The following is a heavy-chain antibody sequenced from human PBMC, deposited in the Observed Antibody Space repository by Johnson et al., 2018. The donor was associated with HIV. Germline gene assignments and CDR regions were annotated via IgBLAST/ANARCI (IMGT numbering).Heavy chain of an antibody. CDR3: ARGREDA. CDR2: INEDGREK. CDR1: GFSFNNYW. Sequence: MMLVESGGGLVQPGGSLRLSCGASGFSFNNYWMSWVRQAPGKGLEWVANINEDGREKHYVDSVRGRFTISRDNGKNSLSLQMNTLRADDTGVYFCARGREDAWGQGTMVTVS. V-gene: IGHV3-7*01. D-gene: IGHD1-26*01. J-gene: IGHJ3*01.